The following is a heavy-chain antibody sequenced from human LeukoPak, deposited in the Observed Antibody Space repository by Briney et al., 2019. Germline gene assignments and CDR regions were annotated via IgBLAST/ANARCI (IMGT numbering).Heavy chain of an antibody. V-gene: IGHV3-74*01. D-gene: IGHD1-26*01. CDR3: ARVKSGSYYPIDY. CDR1: GFTFSNYW. J-gene: IGHJ4*02. Sequence: PGGSLRLSCAASGFTFSNYWMHWVRQTPGKGLVWVSRINTDGTGTSYADSVKGRFPISRDGAKNTLYLQMSGLRAEDTAVYYCARVKSGSYYPIDYWGQGTLVTVSS. CDR2: INTDGTGT.